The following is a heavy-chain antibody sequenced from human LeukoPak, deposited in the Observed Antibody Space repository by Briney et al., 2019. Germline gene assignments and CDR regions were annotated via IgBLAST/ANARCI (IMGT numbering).Heavy chain of an antibody. CDR1: GGSISSYY. J-gene: IGHJ4*02. V-gene: IGHV4-59*08. CDR2: IYYTGST. D-gene: IGHD3-16*01. Sequence: SETLSLTCTVSGGSISSYYWSWLRQSPGKGLEWIGYIYYTGSTSYNPSLRSRVTILVDTSKNHFSLQLNSVTAADTAVYYCALGPPTFYLDYWGQGSLVTVSS. CDR3: ALGPPTFYLDY.